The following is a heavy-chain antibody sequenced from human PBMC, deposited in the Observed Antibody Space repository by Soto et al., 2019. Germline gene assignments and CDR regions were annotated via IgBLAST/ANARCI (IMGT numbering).Heavy chain of an antibody. CDR3: ARGPSYYDFWSGYHYYYMDV. Sequence: ASVKVSCKASGYTFTSYDINWVRQATGQGLEWMGWMNPNSGNTGYAQKFQGRVTMTRNTSISTAYMELSSLRSEDTAVYYCARGPSYYDFWSGYHYYYMDVWGKGTTVTV. CDR2: MNPNSGNT. J-gene: IGHJ6*03. V-gene: IGHV1-8*01. D-gene: IGHD3-3*01. CDR1: GYTFTSYD.